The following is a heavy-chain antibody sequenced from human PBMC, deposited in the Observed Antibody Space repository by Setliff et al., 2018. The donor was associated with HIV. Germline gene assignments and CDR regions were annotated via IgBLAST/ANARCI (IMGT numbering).Heavy chain of an antibody. CDR1: GGSISSSSYY. V-gene: IGHV4-39*07. Sequence: SETLSLTCTVSGGSISSSSYYWGWIRQPPGKGLEWIGSIYYSGSTYYNPPLKSRVTISVDTSKNQFSLRLSAVTAADTAVYYCARGKGRWLQFKGVFAFDIWGQGTMVTVSS. CDR3: ARGKGRWLQFKGVFAFDI. J-gene: IGHJ3*02. D-gene: IGHD5-12*01. CDR2: IYYSGST.